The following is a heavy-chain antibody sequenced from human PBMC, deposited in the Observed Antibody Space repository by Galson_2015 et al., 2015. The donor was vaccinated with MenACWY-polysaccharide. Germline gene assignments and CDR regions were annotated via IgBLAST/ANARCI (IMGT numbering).Heavy chain of an antibody. J-gene: IGHJ4*02. CDR3: AKGLWAVVTPDY. CDR2: ISYDGSNK. V-gene: IGHV3-30*18. D-gene: IGHD4-23*01. CDR1: GFTFSSYG. Sequence: LRLSCAASGFTFSSYGMHWVRQAPGKGLEWVAVISYDGSNKYYADSVKGRFTISRDNSKNTLYLQMNSLRAEDTAVYYCAKGLWAVVTPDYWGQGTLVTVSS.